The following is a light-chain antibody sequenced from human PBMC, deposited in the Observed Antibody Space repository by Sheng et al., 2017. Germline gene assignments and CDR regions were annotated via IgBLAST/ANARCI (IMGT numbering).Light chain of an antibody. V-gene: IGLV2-14*03. CDR1: SSDVGAYNY. CDR3: SSYTRSSRYV. Sequence: QSALTQPASVSGSPGQSITISCTGTSSDVGAYNYVSWFQQHPGKAPKLMIYDVSNRPSGVSNRFSGSKSGNTASLTISGLQPEDEADYYCSSYTRSSRYVFGTGTKVTVL. CDR2: DVS. J-gene: IGLJ1*01.